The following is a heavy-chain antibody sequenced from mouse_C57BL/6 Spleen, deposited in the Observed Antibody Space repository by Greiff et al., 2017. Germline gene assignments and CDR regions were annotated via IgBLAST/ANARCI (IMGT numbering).Heavy chain of an antibody. D-gene: IGHD1-2*01. CDR3: AIHEAPVRLCYWYFDG. J-gene: IGHJ1*03. Sequence: VQLQQSGAELVKPGASVKLSCKASGYTFTEYTIHWVKQRSGQGLEWIGWFYPGSGSIKYNEKFKDKATLTADKSSSTVYMELSRLTSEDSAVYFCAIHEAPVRLCYWYFDGWGTGATVTVSS. V-gene: IGHV1-62-2*01. CDR2: FYPGSGSI. CDR1: GYTFTEYT.